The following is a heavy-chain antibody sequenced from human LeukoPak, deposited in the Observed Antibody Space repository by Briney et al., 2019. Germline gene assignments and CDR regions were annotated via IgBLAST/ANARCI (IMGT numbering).Heavy chain of an antibody. CDR1: GFTFTSHW. V-gene: IGHV3-74*01. Sequence: GRSLRLSCAASGFTFTSHWMHWVRQAPGKGLVWVSRINPDGSNTRYADSVEGRFTISRDNAKSTLYLQMNSLRAEDTAVYYCARDRQWSSGYSPDYWGQGTLVTVSS. CDR2: INPDGSNT. J-gene: IGHJ4*02. D-gene: IGHD3-22*01. CDR3: ARDRQWSSGYSPDY.